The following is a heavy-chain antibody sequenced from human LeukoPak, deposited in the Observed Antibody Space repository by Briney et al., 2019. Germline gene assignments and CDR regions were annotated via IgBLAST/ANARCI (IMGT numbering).Heavy chain of an antibody. J-gene: IGHJ3*02. Sequence: GGSLRLSCAASGFTFSNYWMHWVRRAPGKGLLWVSRISTDGTNTNYADSEKGRFTISRDNAKNILYLEMNSLRAEDTAVYYCVREYSSSSGRAFDIWGQGTKVTVSS. CDR2: ISTDGTNT. CDR3: VREYSSSSGRAFDI. CDR1: GFTFSNYW. D-gene: IGHD6-6*01. V-gene: IGHV3-74*01.